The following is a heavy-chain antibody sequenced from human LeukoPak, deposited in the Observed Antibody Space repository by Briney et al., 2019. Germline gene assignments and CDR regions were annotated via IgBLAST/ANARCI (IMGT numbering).Heavy chain of an antibody. Sequence: GGSLRLSCAASGFSFSSYAMSWVRQAPGKGLEWVSSFSGSGGSTYYADSVKGRFTISRDNSKNPLYLQMISLRAEDTAVYYCAKSGYNRFDYWGQGTLVTVSS. CDR1: GFSFSSYA. CDR3: AKSGYNRFDY. J-gene: IGHJ4*02. V-gene: IGHV3-23*01. CDR2: FSGSGGST. D-gene: IGHD5-24*01.